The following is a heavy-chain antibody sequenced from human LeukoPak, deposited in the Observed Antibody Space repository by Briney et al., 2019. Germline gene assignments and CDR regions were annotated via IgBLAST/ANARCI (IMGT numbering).Heavy chain of an antibody. CDR2: INQDGSEK. CDR3: ASLYGGNGT. J-gene: IGHJ4*02. Sequence: GGSLRLSCAGSGFTSSSYWMSWVRQAPGKGLEWVANINQDGSEKYYVDSVKGRFTLSRDNAKNSLYLQMNSLRAEDTAVYYCASLYGGNGTWGQGTLVTVSS. D-gene: IGHD4-23*01. CDR1: GFTSSSYW. V-gene: IGHV3-7*03.